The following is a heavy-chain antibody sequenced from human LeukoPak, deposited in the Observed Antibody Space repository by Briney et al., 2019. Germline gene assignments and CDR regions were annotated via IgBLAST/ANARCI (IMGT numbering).Heavy chain of an antibody. CDR2: IKSKTDGGTT. J-gene: IGHJ4*02. Sequence: GGSLRLSCAASGFTFSNAWMSWVRQAPGKGLEWVGRIKSKTDGGTTDYAAPVKGRFTISRDNAKNSLYLQMNSLRAEDTAVYYCARERPGQNPAFGHWGQGTLVTVSS. D-gene: IGHD3-16*01. CDR3: ARERPGQNPAFGH. CDR1: GFTFSNAW. V-gene: IGHV3-15*01.